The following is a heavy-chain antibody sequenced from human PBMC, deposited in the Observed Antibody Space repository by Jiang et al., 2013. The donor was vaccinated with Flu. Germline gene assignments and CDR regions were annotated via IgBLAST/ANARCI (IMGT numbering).Heavy chain of an antibody. Sequence: GAEVKKPGASVKVSCKTSGYPFSSFGISWVRQAPGQGLEWMGWISAYNGNTKYAQRFQDRVTLTTDTTTSTAYMELRNLRSDDTAVFYCARDSFGDYGEPFDSWGQGTLVTVSS. CDR3: ARDSFGDYGEPFDS. D-gene: IGHD4-17*01. CDR2: ISAYNGNT. V-gene: IGHV1-18*04. CDR1: GYPFSSFG. J-gene: IGHJ4*02.